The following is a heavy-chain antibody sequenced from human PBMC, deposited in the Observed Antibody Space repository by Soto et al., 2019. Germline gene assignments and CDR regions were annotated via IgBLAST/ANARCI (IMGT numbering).Heavy chain of an antibody. Sequence: EVQLLESGGGLVQPGGSLRLSCAASGFTFSSYAMSWVRQAPGKGLEWVSAISGSGGGTYYADSVKGRFTISRDNSKNKLYMQMNSLRAEDTAVYDCAKDRLAAAGDSYYSDYWGQGTLVTVSS. V-gene: IGHV3-23*01. CDR2: ISGSGGGT. J-gene: IGHJ4*02. D-gene: IGHD6-13*01. CDR1: GFTFSSYA. CDR3: AKDRLAAAGDSYYSDY.